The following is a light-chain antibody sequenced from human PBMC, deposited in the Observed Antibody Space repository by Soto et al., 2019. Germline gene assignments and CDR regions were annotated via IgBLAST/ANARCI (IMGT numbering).Light chain of an antibody. J-gene: IGKJ1*01. CDR3: LQHNSYPPKWT. CDR1: QNIKTY. CDR2: AAS. V-gene: IGKV1-17*01. Sequence: DIQMTQSPSSLSASVVDSVTITCRASQNIKTYLNWYQQKPGKAPNLLIYAASSLHSGVPSRFSGSGSGTEFTLTISSLQPEDFATYYCLQHNSYPPKWTFGQGTKVDIK.